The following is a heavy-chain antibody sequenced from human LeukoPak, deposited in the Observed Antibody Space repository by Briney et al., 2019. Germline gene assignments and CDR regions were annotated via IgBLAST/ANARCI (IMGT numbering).Heavy chain of an antibody. J-gene: IGHJ4*02. V-gene: IGHV1-18*04. CDR1: GYTFSDYY. D-gene: IGHD2-2*01. Sequence: GASVKVSCKASGYTFSDYYMHWVRQAPGQGLEWMGRVSGHNGNTQYAENLQGRVTMTTDTSTTTAYMELRSLRSDDTAVYYCARGLGYCSTTTCYGELPGDYWSQGTLVTVSS. CDR3: ARGLGYCSTTTCYGELPGDY. CDR2: VSGHNGNT.